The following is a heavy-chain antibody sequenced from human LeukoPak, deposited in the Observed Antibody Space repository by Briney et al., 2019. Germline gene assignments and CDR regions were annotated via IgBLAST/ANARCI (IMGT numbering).Heavy chain of an antibody. D-gene: IGHD2-2*01. CDR1: GYTFTSYG. CDR2: ISAYNGNT. CDR3: AREGPYCSSTSCYVY. V-gene: IGHV1-18*01. J-gene: IGHJ4*02. Sequence: GASVKVSCKASGYTFTSYGISWVRQAPGQGLEWMGWISAYNGNTNYAQKLQGRVTMTTDTSTSTAYMELSSLRSEDTAVYYCAREGPYCSSTSCYVYWGQGTLVTVSS.